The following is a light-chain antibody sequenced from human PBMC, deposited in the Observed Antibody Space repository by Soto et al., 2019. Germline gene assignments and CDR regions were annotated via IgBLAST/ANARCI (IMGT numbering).Light chain of an antibody. Sequence: QSAPNQPGSVYGSTGQSMANPCTGNNSYIGSYNYVSCYQQHPGKAPKLMIHEVSNRPSGVSDRFSGSKSGNTASLTISGLQADDEADYYCSSHTTYSTRVFGTGTKVTVL. CDR1: NSYIGSYNY. CDR3: SSHTTYSTRV. J-gene: IGLJ1*01. CDR2: EVS. V-gene: IGLV2-14*01.